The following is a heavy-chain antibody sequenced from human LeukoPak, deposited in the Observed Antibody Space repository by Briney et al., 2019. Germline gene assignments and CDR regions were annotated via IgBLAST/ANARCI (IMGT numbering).Heavy chain of an antibody. CDR1: GYTFTSYD. CDR2: MNPNSGNT. V-gene: IGHV1-8*03. J-gene: IGHJ4*02. Sequence: ASVKVSCKASGYTFTSYDINWVRQATAQGLEWMGWMNPNSGNTGYAQKFQGRVTITRNTSISTAYMELSSLRSEDTAVYYCARGLLRRITIFGVVIHYYFDYWGQGTLVTVSS. D-gene: IGHD3-3*01. CDR3: ARGLLRRITIFGVVIHYYFDY.